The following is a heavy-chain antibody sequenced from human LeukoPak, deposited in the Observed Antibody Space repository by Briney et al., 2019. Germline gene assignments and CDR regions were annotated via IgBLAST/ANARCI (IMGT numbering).Heavy chain of an antibody. Sequence: SETLSLTCAVYGGSFSGYYWSWIRQPPGKGLEWIGEINHSGSTNYNPSLKSRVTISVDTSKNQFSLKLSSVTAADTAVYYCARGAPTIFGVVITQRSCFDPWGQGTLVTVSS. D-gene: IGHD3-3*01. CDR1: GGSFSGYY. CDR2: INHSGST. V-gene: IGHV4-34*01. J-gene: IGHJ5*02. CDR3: ARGAPTIFGVVITQRSCFDP.